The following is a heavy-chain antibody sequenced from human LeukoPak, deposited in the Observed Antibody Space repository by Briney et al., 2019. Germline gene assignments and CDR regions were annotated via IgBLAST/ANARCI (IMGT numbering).Heavy chain of an antibody. CDR1: RGSISGYS. CDR3: ARVGLPDLWNLHWYFDL. CDR2: IYYSGST. Sequence: KPSETLSLTCTVSRGSISGYSWSWIRQPPGKGLEWIGYIYYSGSTNYNPSLKSRVTISVDTSKNQFSLKLSSVTAADTAVYYCARVGLPDLWNLHWYFDLWGRGTLVTVSS. J-gene: IGHJ2*01. D-gene: IGHD1-1*01. V-gene: IGHV4-59*01.